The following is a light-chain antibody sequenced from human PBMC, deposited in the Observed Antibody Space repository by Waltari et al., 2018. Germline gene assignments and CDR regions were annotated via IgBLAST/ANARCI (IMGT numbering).Light chain of an antibody. CDR3: QQYYSMPLT. Sequence: DIVMTQSPDSLAVSLGERVSINCQSSPSIFYSSNNKNYLAWYQQKPGQPPKLLIYWASSREFGVPKRFSGSGSGTDFTLTISSLEAEDVAIYYCQQYYSMPLTFGPGTTVEI. CDR1: PSIFYSSNNKNY. V-gene: IGKV4-1*01. CDR2: WAS. J-gene: IGKJ3*01.